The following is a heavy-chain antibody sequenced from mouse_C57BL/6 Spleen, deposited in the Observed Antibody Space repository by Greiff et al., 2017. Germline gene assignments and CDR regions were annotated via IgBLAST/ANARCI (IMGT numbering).Heavy chain of an antibody. V-gene: IGHV14-4*01. Sequence: EVQLQQSGAELVRPGASVKLSCTASGFNIKDDYMHWVKQRPEQGLEWIGWIDPENGATEYASKFQGKATITADTSSNTAYLQLSSLTSEDTAVYYCTTVYYCHYFDYWGQGTTLTVSS. J-gene: IGHJ2*01. D-gene: IGHD2-1*01. CDR3: TTVYYCHYFDY. CDR1: GFNIKDDY. CDR2: IDPENGAT.